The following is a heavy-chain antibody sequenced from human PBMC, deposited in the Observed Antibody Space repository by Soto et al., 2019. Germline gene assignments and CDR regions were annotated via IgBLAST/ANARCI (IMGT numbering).Heavy chain of an antibody. Sequence: QVQLVQSGAEVKKYGSSVKVSCKASGGTFSRYAISWVRQAPGQGLEWMGGITPMFGTANYAQRFQGRVTITADESTSKAYMQLGSLRSDDTAVYYCAQTLGLAVAGPGRFDLWGRGTLVTVSS. CDR1: GGTFSRYA. CDR3: AQTLGLAVAGPGRFDL. CDR2: ITPMFGTA. D-gene: IGHD6-19*01. V-gene: IGHV1-69*12. J-gene: IGHJ2*01.